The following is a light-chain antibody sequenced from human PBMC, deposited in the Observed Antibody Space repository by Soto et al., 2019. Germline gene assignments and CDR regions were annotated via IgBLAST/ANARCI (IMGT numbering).Light chain of an antibody. Sequence: EIVMTQSPVTLSVSPGERATLSCRASQSVSSSLAWYQQKPGHTPRLLIYGASTRATGIPARFSGSGSGTDFTLTISSLQSEDFAVYYCQQYFNWWTFGQGTKVEIK. J-gene: IGKJ1*01. CDR2: GAS. CDR1: QSVSSS. CDR3: QQYFNWWT. V-gene: IGKV3-15*01.